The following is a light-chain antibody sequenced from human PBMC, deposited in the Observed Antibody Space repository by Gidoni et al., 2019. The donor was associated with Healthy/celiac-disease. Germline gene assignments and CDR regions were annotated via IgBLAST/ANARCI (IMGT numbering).Light chain of an antibody. CDR1: QSNSSY. J-gene: IGKJ4*01. Sequence: DIQMTPSPSSLSASVGDRVTITCRASQSNSSYLNWYQQKPGKAPKLLIYAASSVQSGVPSRFSGSGSGTDFTITISSLQPEDFATYYWQQSYSTPLTFGGGTKVEIK. CDR3: QQSYSTPLT. V-gene: IGKV1-39*01. CDR2: AAS.